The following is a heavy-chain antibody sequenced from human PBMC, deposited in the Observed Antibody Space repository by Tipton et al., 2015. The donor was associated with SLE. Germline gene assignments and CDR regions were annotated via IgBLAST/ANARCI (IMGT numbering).Heavy chain of an antibody. D-gene: IGHD4-17*01. V-gene: IGHV4-59*01. J-gene: IGHJ3*02. CDR2: IYYSGST. CDR3: ARRLRRGGAFDI. Sequence: LRLSCTVSGASISSYYWSWIRQPPGKGLEWIGYIYYSGSTNYNPSLKSRVTISVDTSKNQFSLKLSSVTAADTAVYYCARRLRRGGAFDIWGQGTMVTVSS. CDR1: GASISSYY.